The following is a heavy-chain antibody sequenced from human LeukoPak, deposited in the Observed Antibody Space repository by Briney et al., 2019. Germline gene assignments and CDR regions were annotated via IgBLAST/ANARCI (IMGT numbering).Heavy chain of an antibody. CDR2: IWYDGSNK. J-gene: IGHJ4*02. D-gene: IGHD5-18*01. V-gene: IGHV3-33*01. CDR3: ARETIYSYGYGNDFDY. Sequence: PGRSLRLSCAASGFTFSSYGMHWVRQAPGKGLEWVAVIWYDGSNKYYADSVKGRFTISRDNSKNTLYLQMNSLGAEDTAVYYCARETIYSYGYGNDFDYWGQGTLVTVSS. CDR1: GFTFSSYG.